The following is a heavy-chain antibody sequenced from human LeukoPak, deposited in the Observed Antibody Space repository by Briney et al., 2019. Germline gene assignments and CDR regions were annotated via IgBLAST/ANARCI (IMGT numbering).Heavy chain of an antibody. CDR3: AKDRMVTTGLGALDI. Sequence: GGSLRLSCAASGFTFNNYAMSWVRQAPGRGLEWVSAISGSGVDTYYAHSAKGRFTISRDNSKNTLYLQMNSLRGEDTAVYYCAKDRMVTTGLGALDIWGPGTMVAVPS. CDR2: ISGSGVDT. V-gene: IGHV3-23*01. D-gene: IGHD4-17*01. CDR1: GFTFNNYA. J-gene: IGHJ3*02.